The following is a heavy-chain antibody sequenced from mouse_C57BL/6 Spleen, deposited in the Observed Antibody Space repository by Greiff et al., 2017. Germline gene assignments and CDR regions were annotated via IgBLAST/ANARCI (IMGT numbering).Heavy chain of an antibody. CDR3: AREGNTTAYYFDY. D-gene: IGHD1-2*01. J-gene: IGHJ2*01. CDR1: GYAFSSSW. V-gene: IGHV1-82*01. CDR2: IYPGDGDT. Sequence: QVQLQQSGPELVKPGASVKISCKASGYAFSSSWMNWVKQRPGKGLEWIGRIYPGDGDTNYNGKFKGKATLTADKSSSTAYTQLSSLTSEDSAVYFCAREGNTTAYYFDYWGQGTTLTVSS.